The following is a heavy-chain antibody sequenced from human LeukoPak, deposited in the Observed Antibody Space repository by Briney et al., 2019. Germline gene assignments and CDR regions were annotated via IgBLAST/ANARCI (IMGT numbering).Heavy chain of an antibody. CDR2: ISGSGGST. CDR1: GFTFSSYA. J-gene: IGHJ4*02. D-gene: IGHD3-10*01. CDR3: AKAPPYGSGMSGVLSCDY. Sequence: GGSLSLSCAASGFTFSSYAMSWVRQAPGKGLEWVSAISGSGGSTYYADSVKGRFTISRDNSKNTLYLQMNSLRAEDTAVYYCAKAPPYGSGMSGVLSCDYWGQGTLVAVSS. V-gene: IGHV3-23*01.